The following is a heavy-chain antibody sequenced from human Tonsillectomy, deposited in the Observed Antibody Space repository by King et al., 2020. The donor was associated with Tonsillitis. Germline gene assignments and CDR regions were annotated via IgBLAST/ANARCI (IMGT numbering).Heavy chain of an antibody. CDR3: ARASYDSSGYSYYYYYYMDV. D-gene: IGHD3-22*01. V-gene: IGHV1-2*04. CDR1: GYTFTGYY. J-gene: IGHJ6*03. CDR2: INPNRGGT. Sequence: VQLVESGAEVKKPGASVKVSCKASGYTFTGYYIHWLRQAPGQGLEWMGWINPNRGGTNYAQKFQGWVTMTRETSISTAYRELSRRRSDDTAVYYCARASYDSSGYSYYYYYYMDVWGKGTTVTVSS.